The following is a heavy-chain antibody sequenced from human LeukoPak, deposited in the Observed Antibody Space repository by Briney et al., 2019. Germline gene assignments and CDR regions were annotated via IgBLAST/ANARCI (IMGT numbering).Heavy chain of an antibody. CDR1: GGSISSSSYY. J-gene: IGHJ4*02. Sequence: SETLSLTCTVSGGSISSSSYYWGWIRQPPGKGLEWIGSIYYSGSTNYNPSLKSRVTISVDTSKNQFSLKLSSVTAADTAVYYCARAKVGATKFDYWGQGTLVTVSS. CDR2: IYYSGST. V-gene: IGHV4-39*07. D-gene: IGHD1-26*01. CDR3: ARAKVGATKFDY.